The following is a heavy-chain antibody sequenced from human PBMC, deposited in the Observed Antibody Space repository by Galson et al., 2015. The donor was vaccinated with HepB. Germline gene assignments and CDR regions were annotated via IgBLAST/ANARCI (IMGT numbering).Heavy chain of an antibody. Sequence: QSGAEVKKPGESLKVSCKASGYTFTSYGISWVRQAPGQGLEWMGWISAYNGNTNYAQKLQGRVTMTTDTSTSTAYMELRSLRSDDTAVYYCARDEPGGGTRQLGPPFDYWGQGTLVTVSS. CDR2: ISAYNGNT. J-gene: IGHJ4*02. CDR1: GYTFTSYG. D-gene: IGHD6-6*01. V-gene: IGHV1-18*04. CDR3: ARDEPGGGTRQLGPPFDY.